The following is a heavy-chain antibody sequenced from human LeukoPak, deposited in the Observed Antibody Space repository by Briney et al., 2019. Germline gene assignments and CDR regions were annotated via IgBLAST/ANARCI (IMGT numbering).Heavy chain of an antibody. V-gene: IGHV4-4*07. J-gene: IGHJ5*02. Sequence: PSETLSLTCTVSGGSISSYYWSWIRQPAGKGLEWIGRIYTSGSTNYNPSLKSRVTMSVDTSKNQFSLKLSSVTAADTAVYYCARAEYCSSTSCYTAGWFDPWGQGTLVTVSS. CDR2: IYTSGST. D-gene: IGHD2-2*02. CDR3: ARAEYCSSTSCYTAGWFDP. CDR1: GGSISSYY.